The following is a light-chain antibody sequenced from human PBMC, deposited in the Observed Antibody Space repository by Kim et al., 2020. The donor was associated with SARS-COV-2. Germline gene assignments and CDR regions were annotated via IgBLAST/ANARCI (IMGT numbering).Light chain of an antibody. J-gene: IGLJ3*02. V-gene: IGLV3-27*01. Sequence: VSAGKTARITCTGDVLAKKYDRWFQQKPGQAPVLVIYKDSERPSGIPKRFSGSSSGNTVTLTITGAQVEDEADYYCYSAADNSLGVFGGGTKLTVL. CDR1: VLAKKY. CDR3: YSAADNSLGV. CDR2: KDS.